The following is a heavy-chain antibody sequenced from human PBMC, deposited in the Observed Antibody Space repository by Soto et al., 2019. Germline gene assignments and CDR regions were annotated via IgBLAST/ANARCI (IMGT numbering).Heavy chain of an antibody. Sequence: GESLKISCKGSGYSFTTYWISWVRQMPGKGLEWMGRIDPSDSYTNYSPSFQGHVTISADKSISTAYLQWSSLKASDTAMYYCARLPHSSSWYSYYYGMDVWGQGTTVTVSS. CDR2: IDPSDSYT. J-gene: IGHJ6*02. V-gene: IGHV5-10-1*01. CDR3: ARLPHSSSWYSYYYGMDV. D-gene: IGHD6-13*01. CDR1: GYSFTTYW.